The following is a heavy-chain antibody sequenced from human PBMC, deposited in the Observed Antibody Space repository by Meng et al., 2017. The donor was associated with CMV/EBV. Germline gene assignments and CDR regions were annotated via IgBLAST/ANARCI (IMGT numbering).Heavy chain of an antibody. CDR1: GGSISSGRYY. Sequence: HDSCRWLVHPSQTLYLTCTVSGGSISSGRYYWSWIRQPAGKGLEWIGHIYTSGSTNYNPSLKSRVTIPVDTSKNQFSLKLSSVTAADTAVYYCAREVVVITPYNWFDPWGQGTLVTVSS. CDR3: AREVVVITPYNWFDP. D-gene: IGHD3-22*01. CDR2: IYTSGST. J-gene: IGHJ5*02. V-gene: IGHV4-61*02.